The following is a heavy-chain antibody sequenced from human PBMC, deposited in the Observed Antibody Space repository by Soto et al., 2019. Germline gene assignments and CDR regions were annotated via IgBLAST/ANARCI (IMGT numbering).Heavy chain of an antibody. J-gene: IGHJ3*02. Sequence: GGSLRLSCAASGFTFSSYEMNWVRQAPGKGLEWVSYISSSGSTIYYADPVKGRFTISRDNAKNSLYLQMNSLRAEDTAVYYCAREVPNPHDAFDIWGQGTMVTVSS. CDR2: ISSSGSTI. CDR1: GFTFSSYE. V-gene: IGHV3-48*03. CDR3: AREVPNPHDAFDI.